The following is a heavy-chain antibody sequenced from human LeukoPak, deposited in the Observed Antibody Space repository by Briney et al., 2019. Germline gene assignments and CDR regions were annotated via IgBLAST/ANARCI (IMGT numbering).Heavy chain of an antibody. D-gene: IGHD2-15*01. CDR2: INPNSGGT. V-gene: IGHV1-2*02. Sequence: ASVKVSCKAPGYTFTGYYMHWVRQAPGQGLEWMGWINPNSGGTNYAQNFQGRVTMTRDTSISTAYMELSRLKSDDAAVYYCARGSSHCSAGTCPTMDVWGQGTTVTVSS. CDR3: ARGSSHCSAGTCPTMDV. CDR1: GYTFTGYY. J-gene: IGHJ6*02.